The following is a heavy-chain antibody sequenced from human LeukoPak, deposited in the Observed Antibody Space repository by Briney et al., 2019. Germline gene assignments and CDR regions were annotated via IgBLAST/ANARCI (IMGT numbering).Heavy chain of an antibody. V-gene: IGHV4-34*01. CDR2: INHSGST. D-gene: IGHD5-18*01. CDR1: GGSFSGYY. CDR3: ARGPRYSKFDY. Sequence: SETLSLSCAVYGGSFSGYYWSWVRQPPGKGLEWIGEINHSGSTNYNPSLKSRVTISVDTSKNQFSLKLSSVTAADTAVYYCARGPRYSKFDYWGQGTLVTVSS. J-gene: IGHJ4*02.